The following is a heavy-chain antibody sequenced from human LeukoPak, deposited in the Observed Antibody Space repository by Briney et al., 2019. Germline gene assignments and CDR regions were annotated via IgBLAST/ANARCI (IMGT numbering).Heavy chain of an antibody. V-gene: IGHV4-38-2*02. CDR2: IYHSGST. J-gene: IGHJ6*03. D-gene: IGHD3-10*01. CDR1: GYSINSGYY. Sequence: SETLSLTCTVSGYSINSGYYWGWIRQPPGKGLEWIGSIYHSGSTYYNPSLKSRVTISVDTSKNQFSLKLRSVTAADTAVYYCARVGSTMEYYYYMDVWGKGTTVTISS. CDR3: ARVGSTMEYYYYMDV.